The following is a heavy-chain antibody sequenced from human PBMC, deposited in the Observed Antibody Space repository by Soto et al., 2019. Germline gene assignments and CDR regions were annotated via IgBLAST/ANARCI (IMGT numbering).Heavy chain of an antibody. CDR3: AKDGYGGSDYNGLDV. J-gene: IGHJ6*02. V-gene: IGHV3-23*04. CDR1: GFTFSSHA. CDR2: MSVGGSSS. Sequence: EMQLVESGGRLVQPGGSLRLACEASGFTFSSHAMSWVRQAPGKGLEWVTGMSVGGSSSHFADSVKGRFTISRDNSKTALYLQMDRLRPEDTDVYYGAKDGYGGSDYNGLDVWGHGTTVVVSS. D-gene: IGHD2-21*02.